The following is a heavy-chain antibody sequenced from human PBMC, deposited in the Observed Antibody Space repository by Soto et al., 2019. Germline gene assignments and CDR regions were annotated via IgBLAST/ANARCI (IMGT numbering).Heavy chain of an antibody. CDR2: INPSGGST. CDR3: AATGSRPFDY. CDR1: GYTFTSYY. Sequence: QVQLVQSGAEVKKPGASVKVSCKASGYTFTSYYMHWVRQAPGQGLEWMGIINPSGGSTSYAQKFQGRVTITADESTSTAYMELSSLRSEDTAVYYCAATGSRPFDYWGQGTLVTVSS. V-gene: IGHV1-46*01. J-gene: IGHJ4*02.